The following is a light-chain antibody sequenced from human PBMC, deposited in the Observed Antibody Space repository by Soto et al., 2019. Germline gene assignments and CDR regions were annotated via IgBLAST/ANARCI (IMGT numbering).Light chain of an antibody. CDR3: ASFTRSVTVV. Sequence: QSVLTQPASVSGSPGQSITISCAGTSSDVGGYNYVSWYQQHPGKVPRLIISDVNKRPSGVSDRFSGSKSGNTASLTLSGLQAEDEADYYCASFTRSVTVVFGGGTKLTGL. V-gene: IGLV2-14*03. J-gene: IGLJ2*01. CDR2: DVN. CDR1: SSDVGGYNY.